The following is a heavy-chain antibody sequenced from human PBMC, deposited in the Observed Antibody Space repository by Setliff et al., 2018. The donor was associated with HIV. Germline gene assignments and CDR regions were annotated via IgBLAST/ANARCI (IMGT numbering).Heavy chain of an antibody. D-gene: IGHD4-4*01. CDR3: ARSDNKYSNYYYYYMDV. J-gene: IGHJ6*03. CDR2: ISSDSSTK. V-gene: IGHV3-48*01. Sequence: GGSLRLSCAASGFTFNNYNMNWVRQAPGKGVEWVSDISSDSSTKYYGDSVKGLFTISGDNAKNSLYLQMNSLRAEDTAVYYCARSDNKYSNYYYYYMDVWGKGTMVTVSS. CDR1: GFTFNNYN.